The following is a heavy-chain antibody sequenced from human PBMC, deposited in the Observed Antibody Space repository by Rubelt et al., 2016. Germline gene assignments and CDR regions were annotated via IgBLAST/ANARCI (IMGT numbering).Heavy chain of an antibody. J-gene: IGHJ4*02. CDR1: GFSLTTSGVG. Sequence: QITLKESGPPLVKPTQALTLTCTFSGFSLTTSGVGVGWIRQPPGKALEWLVLIYWDDDKRYSPSLKSRLSITKDTSKNQVVLTLTNMDPVDTATYYCAQWRSYFFDYWGQGTLVTVSS. CDR2: IYWDDDK. V-gene: IGHV2-5*02. CDR3: AQWRSYFFDY. D-gene: IGHD5-12*01.